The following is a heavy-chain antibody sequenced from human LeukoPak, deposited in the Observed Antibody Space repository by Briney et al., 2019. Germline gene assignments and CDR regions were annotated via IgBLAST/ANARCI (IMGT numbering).Heavy chain of an antibody. J-gene: IGHJ4*02. D-gene: IGHD3-3*01. CDR3: AKRGVVIRVFLVGFHKEAYYFEF. V-gene: IGHV3-23*01. CDR2: ISGSGGGT. CDR1: GFTFSSYA. Sequence: GGSLRLSCAASGFTFSSYAMSWVRQAPGKGLEWVAGISGSGGGTSYADSVKGRFTISRDNAKNTLFLQMNSLRVEDTAVYFCAKRGVVIRVFLVGFHKEAYYFEFWGQGAQVTVSS.